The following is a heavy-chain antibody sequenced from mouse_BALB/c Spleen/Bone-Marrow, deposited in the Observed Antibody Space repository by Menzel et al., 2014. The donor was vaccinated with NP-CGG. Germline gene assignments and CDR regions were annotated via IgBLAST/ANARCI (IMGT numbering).Heavy chain of an antibody. V-gene: IGHV1-69*02. J-gene: IGHJ4*01. CDR3: TRRGSGNAMDY. D-gene: IGHD3-1*01. Sequence: VQLQQSGAELVRPGASVKLSCKASGYTFTSYWINWVKQRPGQGLERIGNIYPSDSYTNYNQKFKDKATLTVDKSSSTAYMQLSSLTSEDSAVYYCTRRGSGNAMDYWGQGTSVTVSS. CDR1: GYTFTSYW. CDR2: IYPSDSYT.